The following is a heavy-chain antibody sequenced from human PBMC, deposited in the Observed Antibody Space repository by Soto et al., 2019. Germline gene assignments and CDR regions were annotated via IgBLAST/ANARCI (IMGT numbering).Heavy chain of an antibody. CDR3: ARAYWGGDWYSMVFDY. D-gene: IGHD2-21*02. CDR1: GFTFSSYA. V-gene: IGHV3-30-3*01. Sequence: QVQLVESGGGVVQPGRSLRLSCAASGFTFSSYAMHWVGQAPGKGLEWVAVISYDGSNKYYADHVKGRFTISRDNSKNTLDLQMNSLRAEDTAVDYCARAYWGGDWYSMVFDYWGQGTLVTVSS. J-gene: IGHJ4*02. CDR2: ISYDGSNK.